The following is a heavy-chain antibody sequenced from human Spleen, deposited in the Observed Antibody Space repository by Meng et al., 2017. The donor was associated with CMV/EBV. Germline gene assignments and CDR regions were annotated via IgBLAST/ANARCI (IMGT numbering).Heavy chain of an antibody. D-gene: IGHD2-2*01. Sequence: SGGTFSNYDLSWVRQAPGERLEWMGGIIPLFGTTNYAQKFKGRVTITTDEPTSTAYMELSNLTSEDTAVYYCARDRQSSSWGFWWVYWGQGTLVTVSS. CDR2: IIPLFGTT. V-gene: IGHV1-69*05. CDR1: GGTFSNYD. J-gene: IGHJ4*02. CDR3: ARDRQSSSWGFWWVY.